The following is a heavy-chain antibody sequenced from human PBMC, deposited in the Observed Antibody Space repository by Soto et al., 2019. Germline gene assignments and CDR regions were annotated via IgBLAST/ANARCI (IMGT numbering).Heavy chain of an antibody. CDR2: ISYDGSNK. Sequence: PGGSLRLSCAVSGFTFSSYAMHWVRQAPGKGLEWVAVISYDGSNKYYADSVKGRFTISRDNSKNTLYLQMNSLRAEDTAVYYCAKGGSYFDYWGQGTLVTVSS. D-gene: IGHD1-26*01. CDR1: GFTFSSYA. CDR3: AKGGSYFDY. V-gene: IGHV3-30*18. J-gene: IGHJ4*02.